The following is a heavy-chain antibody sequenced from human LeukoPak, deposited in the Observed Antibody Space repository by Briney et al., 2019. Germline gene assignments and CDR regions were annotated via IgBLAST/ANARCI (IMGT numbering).Heavy chain of an antibody. V-gene: IGHV3-30*18. Sequence: GGSLRLSCAASGSTFSNYGMHWVRQAPGKGLEWVAVISNDGSDKYYADSVKGRITISRDNSKNTLYLQLNSLRAEDTAVYHCAKDYSGSWYYFDNWGQGTLVTVSS. J-gene: IGHJ4*02. CDR2: ISNDGSDK. D-gene: IGHD6-13*01. CDR3: AKDYSGSWYYFDN. CDR1: GSTFSNYG.